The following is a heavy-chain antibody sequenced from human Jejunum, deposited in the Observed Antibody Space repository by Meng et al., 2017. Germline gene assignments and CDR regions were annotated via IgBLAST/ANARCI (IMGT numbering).Heavy chain of an antibody. D-gene: IGHD6-19*01. CDR2: IKQDGTEK. Sequence: GESLKISCAASGFSLSNYWMSWVRQAPGKGPEWVANIKQDGTEKNYVDSVKGRFTISRDNAKNSLYLQMNSLRAEDTAVYYCATRPPSSDWYGVFDYWGQGTLVTVSS. J-gene: IGHJ4*02. V-gene: IGHV3-7*01. CDR3: ATRPPSSDWYGVFDY. CDR1: GFSLSNYW.